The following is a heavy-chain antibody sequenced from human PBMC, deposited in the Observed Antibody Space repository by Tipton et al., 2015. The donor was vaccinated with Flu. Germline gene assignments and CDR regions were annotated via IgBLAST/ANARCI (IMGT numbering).Heavy chain of an antibody. CDR1: GGAISSGGYY. Sequence: TLSLTCTVSGGAISSGGYYWSWIRQHPGKGLEWIGYIYYSGITYYNPSLKSRVSISVDTSKNQFSLKVNSVTAADTAVYYCARAVYDFWTVHLSYFDPWGQGTLVTVSS. J-gene: IGHJ5*02. CDR3: ARAVYDFWTVHLSYFDP. D-gene: IGHD3/OR15-3a*01. V-gene: IGHV4-31*03. CDR2: IYYSGIT.